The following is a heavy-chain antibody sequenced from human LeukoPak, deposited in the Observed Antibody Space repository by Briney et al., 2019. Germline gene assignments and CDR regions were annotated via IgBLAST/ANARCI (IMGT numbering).Heavy chain of an antibody. CDR2: ISGSGGST. J-gene: IGHJ3*02. D-gene: IGHD3-3*01. V-gene: IGHV3-23*01. CDR3: ARASREWLHYDAFDI. Sequence: GGTLRLSCAASGFTFSSYGMSWVRQAPGKGLEWVSAISGSGGSTYYADSVKGRFTISRDNSKNTLYMQMNSLRAEDTAVYYCARASREWLHYDAFDIWGQGTMVTVSS. CDR1: GFTFSSYG.